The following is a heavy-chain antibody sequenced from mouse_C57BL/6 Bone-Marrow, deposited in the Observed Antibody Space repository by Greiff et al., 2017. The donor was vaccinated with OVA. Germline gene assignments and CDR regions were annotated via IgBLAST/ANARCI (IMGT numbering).Heavy chain of an antibody. CDR1: GFTFSDYG. Sequence: EVMLVESGGGLVKPGGSLKLSCAASGFTFSDYGMHWVRQAPEKGLEWVAYISSGSSTIYYADTVKGRFTISRDNAKNTLFLQMTSLRSEDTAMYYCARFPTERFAYWGQGTLVTVSA. J-gene: IGHJ3*01. CDR2: ISSGSSTI. CDR3: ARFPTERFAY. V-gene: IGHV5-17*01.